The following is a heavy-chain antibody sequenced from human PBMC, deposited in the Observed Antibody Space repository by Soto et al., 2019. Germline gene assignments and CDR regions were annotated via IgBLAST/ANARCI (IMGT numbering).Heavy chain of an antibody. CDR3: APPTTLRGAMMTNINVDF. D-gene: IGHD3-10*01. J-gene: IGHJ4*02. V-gene: IGHV1-3*01. Sequence: ASVKVSCKASGYTFTSYAMHWVRQAPGQRLEWMGWINAGNGNTKYSQKFQGSVTITRDTSASTAYMELSSLQSDDTAVYYCAPPTTLRGAMMTNINVDFWGQGTPVTVSS. CDR1: GYTFTSYA. CDR2: INAGNGNT.